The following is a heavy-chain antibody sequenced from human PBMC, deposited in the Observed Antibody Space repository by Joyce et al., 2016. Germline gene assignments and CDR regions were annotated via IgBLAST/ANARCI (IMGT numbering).Heavy chain of an antibody. V-gene: IGHV6-1*01. D-gene: IGHD2-15*01. CDR3: ADIGVAHPVV. CDR2: TYYRSRWST. Sequence: QVQLQQSGPGLVKPSQTLSLTCAISGNSVSSNTAVWNWIRQSPSRGLEWLGRTYYRSRWSTDYAVSVNGRITINVDTSKNQLSLQLNSVTPEDTAVYYCADIGVAHPVVWGLGTPVTVSS. J-gene: IGHJ4*02. CDR1: GNSVSSNTAV.